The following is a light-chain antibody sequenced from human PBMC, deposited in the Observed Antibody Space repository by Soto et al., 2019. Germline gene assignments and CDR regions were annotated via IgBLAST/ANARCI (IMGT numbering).Light chain of an antibody. Sequence: EIVLTQSPATLSLSPGERATLSCRASQSVGSNYLAWYQQKPGQAPRLLIYDASTRATGIPDRFSGSGSGTDFTLTISRLEPEDFAVYYCQQYGSSPPYSFGQGTKLEIK. J-gene: IGKJ2*03. V-gene: IGKV3-20*01. CDR1: QSVGSNY. CDR3: QQYGSSPPYS. CDR2: DAS.